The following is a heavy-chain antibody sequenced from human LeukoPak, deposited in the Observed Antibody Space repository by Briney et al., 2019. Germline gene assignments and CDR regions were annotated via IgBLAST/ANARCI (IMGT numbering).Heavy chain of an antibody. CDR3: AREDDFWSGYYSDY. J-gene: IGHJ4*02. CDR2: ITSSSNYI. V-gene: IGHV3-21*01. Sequence: PGGSLRLSCAASAFIFTTYNMNWVRQAPGNGLELASSITSSSNYIYYATSVKGRLTTSRENAKNYLYLQMNSLRAEDTAVYYCAREDDFWSGYYSDYWGQGTLVTVSS. CDR1: AFIFTTYN. D-gene: IGHD3-3*01.